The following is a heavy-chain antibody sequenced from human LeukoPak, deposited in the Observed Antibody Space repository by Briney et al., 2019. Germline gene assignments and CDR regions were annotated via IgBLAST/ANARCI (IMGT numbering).Heavy chain of an antibody. CDR1: GGSISSSSYN. CDR2: VYYSGST. CDR3: ARPARIAVAGAADY. Sequence: SETLSLTCTVSGGSISSSSYNWGWIRQPPGKGLEWIGSVYYSGSTYYNPSLKSRVTMSVDTSKNRFSLKLSSVTAADTAVYYCARPARIAVAGAADYWGQGALVTVSS. V-gene: IGHV4-39*01. D-gene: IGHD6-19*01. J-gene: IGHJ4*02.